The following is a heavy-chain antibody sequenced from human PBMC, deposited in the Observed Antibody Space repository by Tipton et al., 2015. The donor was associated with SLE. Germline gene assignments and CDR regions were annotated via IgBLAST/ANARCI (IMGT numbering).Heavy chain of an antibody. Sequence: TLSLTCTVSGGSISSYYWSWIRQPPGKGLEWIGYIYYSGSTNYNPSLKSRVTISVDTSKNQFSLKLSSVTAADTAVYYCARVSSISCYALDYWGQGTLVTVSS. CDR3: ARVSSISCYALDY. D-gene: IGHD2-2*01. CDR1: GGSISSYY. CDR2: IYYSGST. J-gene: IGHJ4*02. V-gene: IGHV4-59*01.